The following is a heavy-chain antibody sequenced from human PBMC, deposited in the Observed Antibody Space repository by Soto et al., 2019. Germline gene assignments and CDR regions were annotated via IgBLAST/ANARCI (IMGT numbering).Heavy chain of an antibody. CDR2: IWFDGTIE. D-gene: IGHD3-10*01. CDR1: GFTFSSYA. J-gene: IGHJ6*02. V-gene: IGHV3-33*08. Sequence: PGGSLRLSCEASGFTFSSYAMHWVRQAPGKGLEWVAIIWFDGTIEYHEDSVEGQFTISRDNSKNMLYLQMGSLRAEDTAVYYCARDGLHHPGSGSNYNPGWHNGMDVWGQGTTVTVSS. CDR3: ARDGLHHPGSGSNYNPGWHNGMDV.